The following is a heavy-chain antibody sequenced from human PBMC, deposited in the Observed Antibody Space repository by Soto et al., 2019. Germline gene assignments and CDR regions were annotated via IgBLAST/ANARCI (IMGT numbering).Heavy chain of an antibody. J-gene: IGHJ6*02. Sequence: QVQLVQSGAEVKKPGASVKVSCKASGYTLTSYGISWGRQAPGQGVEWMGWISAYNGNTNYAQKLQGRVTMTTDTSTSTAYMELRSLRSDDTAVYYCARRGDIVALMWLYYYGMDVWGQGTTVTVSS. CDR2: ISAYNGNT. V-gene: IGHV1-18*01. D-gene: IGHD2-15*01. CDR1: GYTLTSYG. CDR3: ARRGDIVALMWLYYYGMDV.